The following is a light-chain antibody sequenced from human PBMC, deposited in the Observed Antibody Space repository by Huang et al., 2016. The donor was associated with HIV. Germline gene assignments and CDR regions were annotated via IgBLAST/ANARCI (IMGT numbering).Light chain of an antibody. V-gene: IGKV1-9*01. CDR1: QGIRSY. CDR2: AAS. Sequence: IQLTQSPSSLSASVGDRVTIACRASQGIRSYLAWYQQRPGTATTLLIHAASTSRSGFPERFSGGVSGADFTLTINSLQPEGFATYYCQLFNTYPYTGGQET. J-gene: IGKJ2*01. CDR3: QLFNTYPYT.